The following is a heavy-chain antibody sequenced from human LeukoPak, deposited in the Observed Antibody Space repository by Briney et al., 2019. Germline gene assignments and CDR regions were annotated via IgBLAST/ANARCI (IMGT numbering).Heavy chain of an antibody. J-gene: IGHJ4*02. D-gene: IGHD3-3*01. CDR3: AKDLYDFWSWGFDY. V-gene: IGHV3-30*02. CDR1: GFTFSSYG. Sequence: PVESLGLSCAASGFTFSSYGMHWVRQAPGKGLEWVAFIRYDGSNKYYADSVKGRFTISRDNSKNTLYLQMNSLRAEDTAVYYCAKDLYDFWSWGFDYWGQGTLVTVSS. CDR2: IRYDGSNK.